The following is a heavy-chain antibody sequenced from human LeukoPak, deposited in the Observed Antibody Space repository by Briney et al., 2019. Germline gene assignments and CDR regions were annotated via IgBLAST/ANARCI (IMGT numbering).Heavy chain of an antibody. CDR2: SRNKANSYTT. CDR1: GFTFSDHY. J-gene: IGHJ4*02. Sequence: PGGSLRLSCVASGFTFSDHYMDWVRQAPGKGLEWVGRSRNKANSYTTEYAASVKGRFTISRDDSKNSLFLQMNSLKTEDTAVYYCARRGTGTTSTRTDLYYSDYWGQGTLVTVSS. CDR3: ARRGTGTTSTRTDLYYSDY. D-gene: IGHD1-7*01. V-gene: IGHV3-72*01.